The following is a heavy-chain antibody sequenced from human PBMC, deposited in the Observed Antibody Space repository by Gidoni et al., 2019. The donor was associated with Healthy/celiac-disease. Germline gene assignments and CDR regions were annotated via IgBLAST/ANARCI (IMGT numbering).Heavy chain of an antibody. V-gene: IGHV4-39*02. D-gene: IGHD3-3*01. CDR2: IYYSGST. J-gene: IGHJ5*02. Sequence: QLQLQESGPGLVKPSETLSLTCTVSGSSISSSSYYGGWIRQPPGKGLEWIGSIYYSGSTYYNPSLKSRVTISVDTSKNQFSLKLSSVTAADTAVYYCAREALEWLLPGNWFDPWGQGTLVTVSS. CDR1: GSSISSSSYY. CDR3: AREALEWLLPGNWFDP.